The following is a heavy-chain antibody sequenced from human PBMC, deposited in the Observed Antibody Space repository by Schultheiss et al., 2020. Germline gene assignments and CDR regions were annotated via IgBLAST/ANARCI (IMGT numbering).Heavy chain of an antibody. Sequence: ASVKVSCKVSGYTLTELSMHWVRQATGQGLEWMGWMNPNSGNTGYAQKFQGRVTMTRNTSISTAYMELSSLRSEDTAVYYCAIPPPFWAKSDYDYGMDVWGQGTTVTVSS. CDR1: GYTLTELS. CDR2: MNPNSGNT. D-gene: IGHD3-16*01. J-gene: IGHJ6*02. CDR3: AIPPPFWAKSDYDYGMDV. V-gene: IGHV1-8*01.